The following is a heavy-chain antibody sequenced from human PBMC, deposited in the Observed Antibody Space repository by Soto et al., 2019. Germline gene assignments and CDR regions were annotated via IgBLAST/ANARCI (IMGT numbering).Heavy chain of an antibody. CDR3: AKDLGWELLHGLFDY. V-gene: IGHV3-30*18. J-gene: IGHJ4*02. D-gene: IGHD1-26*01. Sequence: QVQLVESGGGVVKPGRSLRLSCAASGFTFSSYGMHWVRQAPGKGLEWVAVISYDGSKKYYADSVKGRFTISRDNSKNTLYLQMNSLRAEDMAVYYCAKDLGWELLHGLFDYWGQGTLVTVSS. CDR1: GFTFSSYG. CDR2: ISYDGSKK.